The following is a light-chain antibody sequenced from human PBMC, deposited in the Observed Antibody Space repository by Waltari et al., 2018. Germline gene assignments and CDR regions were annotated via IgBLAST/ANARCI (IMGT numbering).Light chain of an antibody. CDR3: SSYTSSSTLYV. V-gene: IGLV2-14*03. CDR2: DVS. CDR1: SGDIGHYDY. Sequence: QSALTQPASVSGSPGQSITISCTGTSGDIGHYDYVSWYQHHPGKAPKGISYDVSTRPSGVSNRFAGSKSGNTASLTISGLQAEDEADYFCSSYTSSSTLYVFGTGTKVTVL. J-gene: IGLJ1*01.